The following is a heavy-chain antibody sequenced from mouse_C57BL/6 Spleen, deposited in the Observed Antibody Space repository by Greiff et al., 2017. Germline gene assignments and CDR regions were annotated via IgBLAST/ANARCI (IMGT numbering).Heavy chain of an antibody. CDR3: AKTEDGYLYWYFDV. Sequence: VQLQESGPGLVQPSQCLSITCTVSGFSLPSYGVHWVRQSPGKGLEWLGVIWRGGSTDYNAAFMSRLSITKDNSKSQVFFKMNSLQADDTAIYYCAKTEDGYLYWYFDVWGTGTTVTVSS. CDR2: IWRGGST. V-gene: IGHV2-5*01. CDR1: GFSLPSYG. J-gene: IGHJ1*03. D-gene: IGHD2-3*01.